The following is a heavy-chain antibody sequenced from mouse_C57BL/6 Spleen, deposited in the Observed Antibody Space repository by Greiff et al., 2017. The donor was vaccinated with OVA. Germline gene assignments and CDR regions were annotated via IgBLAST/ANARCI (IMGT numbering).Heavy chain of an antibody. J-gene: IGHJ3*01. V-gene: IGHV1-80*01. CDR2: IYPGDGDT. Sequence: VQLQQSGAELVKPGASVKISCTASGYAFSSYWMNWVKQRPGKGLEWIGQIYPGDGDTNYNGKFKGKATLTADKSSSTAYMQLSSLTSEDSAVYFCASAGGNYGWCAYWGQGTLVTVSA. D-gene: IGHD2-1*01. CDR3: ASAGGNYGWCAY. CDR1: GYAFSSYW.